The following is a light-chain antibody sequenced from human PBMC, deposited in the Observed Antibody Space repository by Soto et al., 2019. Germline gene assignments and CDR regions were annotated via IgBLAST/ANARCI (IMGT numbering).Light chain of an antibody. V-gene: IGLV2-14*01. CDR2: EVF. CDR3: CSYVGSYNFPVV. J-gene: IGLJ2*01. CDR1: GGDVGAYNY. Sequence: QSVLTQPASVSGSPGQSITISCAGTGGDVGAYNYVSWYQQHPGKAPKLMIYEVFRRPSGISNRFSASKSGNTASLTISTLQAEDEADYYCCSYVGSYNFPVVFGGGTKVTVL.